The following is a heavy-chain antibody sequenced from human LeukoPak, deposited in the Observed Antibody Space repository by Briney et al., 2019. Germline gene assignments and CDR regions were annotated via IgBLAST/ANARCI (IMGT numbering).Heavy chain of an antibody. CDR3: ARTGSTVTMLYPFDH. V-gene: IGHV4-59*01. CDR1: GGSIRSYY. CDR2: IYYSGST. J-gene: IGHJ4*02. Sequence: PSESLSLTCTVSGGSIRSYYWSWIRQPPGKGLEWIGYIYYSGSTNYNPSLKSRVSISVDTSKNQFSLKLSSVTAADTAVYYCARTGSTVTMLYPFDHWGQGTLVTVSS. D-gene: IGHD4-17*01.